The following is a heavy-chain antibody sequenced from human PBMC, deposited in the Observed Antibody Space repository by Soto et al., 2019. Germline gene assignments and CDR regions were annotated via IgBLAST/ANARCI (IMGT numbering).Heavy chain of an antibody. CDR1: GTSIRSGLSQ. V-gene: IGHV4-30-4*01. Sequence: LCLACTLSGTSIRSGLSQCSWIRHTPGKGLEWSGAVYYSGSTYYNPSLKSRIRISVDTSKNQFSLKMNSVTAADTAVYYCARDYRTPSAAAMAVWGQGTTVTVSS. D-gene: IGHD2-15*01. J-gene: IGHJ6*02. CDR3: ARDYRTPSAAAMAV. CDR2: VYYSGST.